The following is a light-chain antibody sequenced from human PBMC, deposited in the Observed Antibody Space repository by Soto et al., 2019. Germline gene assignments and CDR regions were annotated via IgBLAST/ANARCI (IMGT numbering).Light chain of an antibody. J-gene: IGLJ1*01. V-gene: IGLV1-40*01. CDR2: GNS. CDR1: SSNIGAGYD. CDR3: QSYDSILSGATAYV. Sequence: QSLLPQPPSVCGTLDHSVTIFCTESSSNIGAGYDVHWYQQLPGTAPKLLVYGNSNRPSGVPDRFSGSKSGTSASLAITGLQAEDESDYYCQSYDSILSGATAYVFGTGTKVTVL.